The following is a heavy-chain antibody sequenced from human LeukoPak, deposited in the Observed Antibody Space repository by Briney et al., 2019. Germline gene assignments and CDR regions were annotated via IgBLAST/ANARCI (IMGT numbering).Heavy chain of an antibody. CDR2: IYTSGST. J-gene: IGHJ6*03. CDR1: GGSISSYY. D-gene: IGHD3-9*01. Sequence: SETLSLTCTVSGGSISSYYWSWIRQPPGKGLEWIGYIYTSGSTNYNPSLKRRVTISVDTSKNQFSLKLSSVTAADTAVYYCARQGNYDNLTGYYPPRSYYYMDVWGKGTTVTVSS. CDR3: ARQGNYDNLTGYYPPRSYYYMDV. V-gene: IGHV4-4*09.